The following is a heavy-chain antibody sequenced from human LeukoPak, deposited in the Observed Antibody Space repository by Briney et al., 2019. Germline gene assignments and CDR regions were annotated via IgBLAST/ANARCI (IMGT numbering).Heavy chain of an antibody. CDR3: AREAGHYYDSSGYSDY. V-gene: IGHV1-2*02. CDR2: INPNSGGT. CDR1: GYTFIGYY. J-gene: IGHJ4*02. D-gene: IGHD3-22*01. Sequence: ASVKVSCKASGYTFIGYYMHRVRQAPGQGLEWMGWINPNSGGTNYAQKFQGRVTITADKSTSTAYMELSSLRSEDTAVYYCAREAGHYYDSSGYSDYWGQGTLVTVSS.